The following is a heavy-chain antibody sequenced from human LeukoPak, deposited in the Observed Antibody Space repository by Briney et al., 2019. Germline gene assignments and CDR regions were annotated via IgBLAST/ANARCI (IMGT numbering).Heavy chain of an antibody. V-gene: IGHV1-18*01. CDR1: GYTLTNYG. CDR2: INTFNSDP. J-gene: IGHJ5*02. D-gene: IGHD3-10*01. CDR3: ARDRGLVRHTNWLDP. Sequence: GASVKVSCKALGYTLTNYGISWVRQAPGRGLEWLGRINTFNSDPNYAQKFQDRITVTTDKSTTTAYMELKNLTSDDTAVYYCARDRGLVRHTNWLDPWGQGTLVTVSS.